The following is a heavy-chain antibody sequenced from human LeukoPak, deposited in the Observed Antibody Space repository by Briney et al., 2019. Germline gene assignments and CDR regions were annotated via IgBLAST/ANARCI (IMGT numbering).Heavy chain of an antibody. D-gene: IGHD3-10*01. CDR2: IYHSGST. J-gene: IGHJ6*02. V-gene: IGHV4-4*02. CDR1: GGSISSSNW. Sequence: PSETLSPTCAVSGGSISSSNWWSWVRQSPEKGLEWIGKIYHSGSTNYNPSLKSRVTISVDKSKNQFSLNLSSVTAADTAVYYCARDDYYGSNYYYGMDVWGQGTTVTVSS. CDR3: ARDDYYGSNYYYGMDV.